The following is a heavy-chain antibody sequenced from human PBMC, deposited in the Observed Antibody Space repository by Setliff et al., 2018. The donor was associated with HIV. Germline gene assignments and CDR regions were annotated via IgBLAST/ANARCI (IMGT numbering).Heavy chain of an antibody. CDR3: ATAPYSSSLFDI. D-gene: IGHD6-6*01. J-gene: IGHJ3*02. V-gene: IGHV1-24*01. Sequence: ASVKVSCKVSGYTLTELSMHWVRQAPGKGLEWMGGFDPEDGETIYAQKSQGRVTMTEDTSTDTAYMELSSLGSEDTAVYYCATAPYSSSLFDIWGQGTMVTVSS. CDR1: GYTLTELS. CDR2: FDPEDGET.